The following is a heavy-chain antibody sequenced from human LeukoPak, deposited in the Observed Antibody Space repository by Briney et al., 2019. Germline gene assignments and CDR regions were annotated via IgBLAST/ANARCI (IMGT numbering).Heavy chain of an antibody. CDR1: GFTFSSYA. Sequence: GGSLRLSCAASGFTFSSYAMHWVRQAPGKGLEWVAVISYDGSNKYYADSVKGRFTISRDNSKNTLYLQMNSLRAEDTAVYYCARAYYYDSSGYYSYPYYYYYMDVWGKGTTVTVSS. V-gene: IGHV3-30-3*01. CDR2: ISYDGSNK. J-gene: IGHJ6*03. CDR3: ARAYYYDSSGYYSYPYYYYYMDV. D-gene: IGHD3-22*01.